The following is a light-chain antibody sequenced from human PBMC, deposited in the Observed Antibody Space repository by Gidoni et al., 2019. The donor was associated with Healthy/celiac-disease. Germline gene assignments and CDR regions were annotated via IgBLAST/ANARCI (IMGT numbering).Light chain of an antibody. CDR3: QQYGSSLFT. V-gene: IGKV3-20*01. Sequence: EIMLTQSPGTLSLSPGERATLSFRASQSVSSSYLAWYQQKPGQAPRLLIYGASSRATGIPDRFSGSGSGTDFTLTISRLEPEDFAVYYCQQYGSSLFTFGPGTKVDIK. CDR2: GAS. CDR1: QSVSSSY. J-gene: IGKJ3*01.